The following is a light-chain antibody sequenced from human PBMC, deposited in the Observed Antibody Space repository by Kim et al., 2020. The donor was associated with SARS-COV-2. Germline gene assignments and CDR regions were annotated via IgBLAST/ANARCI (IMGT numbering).Light chain of an antibody. V-gene: IGKV3-20*01. CDR3: QHYDSSPLT. CDR2: GAS. Sequence: ELVLTQSPGTLSLSLGERATLSCRASQTIRSSHLTWYQQKPGQAPRLLIYGASSRATGIPDRFSGSGSGTDFTLTISRLEPEDFAVYYCQHYDSSPLTFGGGTKVDIK. J-gene: IGKJ4*01. CDR1: QTIRSSH.